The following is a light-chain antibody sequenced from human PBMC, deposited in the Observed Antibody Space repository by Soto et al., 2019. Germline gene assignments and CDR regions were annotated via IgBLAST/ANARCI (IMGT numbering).Light chain of an antibody. CDR2: GAS. J-gene: IGKJ1*01. CDR1: QSVSSRC. CDR3: PQYGSSPVT. V-gene: IGKV3-20*01. Sequence: EIVLTQSPGTLSLSPGERATLSCRASQSVSSRCLAWYQRKPGQAPRLVIYGASSRATGIPDRFSGSGSGTDFSLTISRLEPEDFAVYYCPQYGSSPVTFGQGTKVDIK.